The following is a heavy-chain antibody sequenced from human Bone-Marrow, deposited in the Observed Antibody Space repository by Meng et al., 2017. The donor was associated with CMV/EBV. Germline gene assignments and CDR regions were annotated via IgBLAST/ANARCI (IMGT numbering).Heavy chain of an antibody. V-gene: IGHV4-34*01. CDR2: INHSGST. CDR1: GGSFSGYY. Sequence: SETLSLTCAVYGGSFSGYYWSWIRQPPGKGLEWIGEINHSGSTNYNPSLKSRVTISVDTSKNQFSLKLSSVTAADTAVYYCARGGRARPPYYYYGMDVCGQGTTVTVSS. J-gene: IGHJ6*02. D-gene: IGHD6-6*01. CDR3: ARGGRARPPYYYYGMDV.